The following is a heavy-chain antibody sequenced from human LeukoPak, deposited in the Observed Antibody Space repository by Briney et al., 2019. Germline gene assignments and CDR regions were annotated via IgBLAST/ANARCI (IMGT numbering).Heavy chain of an antibody. CDR2: VYNSGRT. CDR3: ARHSKYGSRSYYRYWFDP. J-gene: IGHJ5*02. D-gene: IGHD3-10*01. CDR1: GGSISSYC. V-gene: IGHV4-4*07. Sequence: PSETLSLTCTVSGGSISSYCWSWIRQPAGKGLEWIGRVYNSGRTDYNPSLQSRVTISVDTSKNQFSLKLSSVTAADTAVYYCARHSKYGSRSYYRYWFDPWGQGTLVTVSS.